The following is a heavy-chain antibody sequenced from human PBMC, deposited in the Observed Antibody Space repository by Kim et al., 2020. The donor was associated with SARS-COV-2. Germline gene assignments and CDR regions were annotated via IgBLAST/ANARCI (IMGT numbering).Heavy chain of an antibody. CDR3: ARDIAVAGTGGY. CDR1: GFTFSSYA. J-gene: IGHJ4*02. D-gene: IGHD6-19*01. Sequence: GGSLRLSCAASGFTFSSYAMHWVRQAPGKGLEWVAVISNDGSNKYYADSVKGRFTISRDNSKNTLYLQMNSLRAEDTAVYYCARDIAVAGTGGYWGQGTLVTVSS. V-gene: IGHV3-30*04. CDR2: ISNDGSNK.